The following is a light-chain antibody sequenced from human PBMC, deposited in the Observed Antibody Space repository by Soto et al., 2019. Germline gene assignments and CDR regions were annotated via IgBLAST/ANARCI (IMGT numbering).Light chain of an antibody. CDR1: QSLLHSNGYNF. CDR2: LGS. V-gene: IGKV2-28*01. CDR3: MEALQSWT. Sequence: DIVMTQSPLSLPVTPGESASISCRSSQSLLHSNGYNFSDWYLQKPGQSPQLLIYLGSNRASGVPYRFSGSGTCTDFTLKSSRVESEDVGVYYCMEALQSWTFGQGTQVQIK. J-gene: IGKJ1*01.